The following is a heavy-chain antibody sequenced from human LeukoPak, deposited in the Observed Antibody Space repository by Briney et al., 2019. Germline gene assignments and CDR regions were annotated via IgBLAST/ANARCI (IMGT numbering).Heavy chain of an antibody. CDR2: ISTYNGNT. Sequence: ASVTLSCKTSGYTFTSYGVSWVRQAPGQGLEWMGWISTYNGNTNYAQNFQGRVTMTTDTSTSTAYMELRSLRSDDTAVYYCARDLTIAAAGTYGYWGAGTPVTVSS. CDR1: GYTFTSYG. CDR3: ARDLTIAAAGTYGY. J-gene: IGHJ4*01. V-gene: IGHV1-18*01. D-gene: IGHD6-13*01.